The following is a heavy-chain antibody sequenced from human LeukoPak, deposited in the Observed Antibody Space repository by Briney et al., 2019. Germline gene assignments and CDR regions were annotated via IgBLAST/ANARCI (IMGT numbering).Heavy chain of an antibody. D-gene: IGHD3-3*01. CDR1: GGSFSDNY. CDR3: GRGVRSSSRYGMDV. CDR2: INHSGST. V-gene: IGHV4-34*01. Sequence: SETLSLTCAVYGGSFSDNYWSWIRQPPGKGLEWIGEINHSGSTNYNPSLKSRVTISVDTSKNQFSLKLSSVTAADTAVYYCGRGVRSSSRYGMDVWGQGTTATVSS. J-gene: IGHJ6*02.